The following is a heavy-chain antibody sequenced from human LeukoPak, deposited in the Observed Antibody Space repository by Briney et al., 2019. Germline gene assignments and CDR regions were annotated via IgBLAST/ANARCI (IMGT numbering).Heavy chain of an antibody. CDR3: ARGYGSGSYYTDY. J-gene: IGHJ4*02. Sequence: GGSLRLSCAASGFTVSSNYMGWVRQAPGKGLEWVALIHSGGSTYYADSVKGRFTISRDNSKNTMYLQMNSLRAEDTAVYYCARGYGSGSYYTDYWGQGTLVTVSS. CDR2: IHSGGST. D-gene: IGHD3-10*01. CDR1: GFTVSSNY. V-gene: IGHV3-53*01.